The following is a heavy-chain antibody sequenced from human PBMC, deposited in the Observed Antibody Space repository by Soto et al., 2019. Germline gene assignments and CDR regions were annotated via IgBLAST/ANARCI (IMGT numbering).Heavy chain of an antibody. Sequence: ASVKVSCKASGYTFTIYDINSVRQATGQGLEWMGWMNPNSGNTGNAQKFQGRITMTRNTSISTAYMELSSLRSEDTAVYYCARSVEWLASFDYWGQGTLVTVSA. CDR1: GYTFTIYD. D-gene: IGHD6-19*01. J-gene: IGHJ4*02. V-gene: IGHV1-8*01. CDR2: MNPNSGNT. CDR3: ARSVEWLASFDY.